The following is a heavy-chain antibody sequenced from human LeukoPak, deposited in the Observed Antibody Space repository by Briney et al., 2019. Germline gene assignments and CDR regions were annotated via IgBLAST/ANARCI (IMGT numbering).Heavy chain of an antibody. CDR3: ARVVLDHYYDSSGYLGTLDY. V-gene: IGHV1-18*01. CDR2: ISAYNTNT. J-gene: IGHJ4*02. D-gene: IGHD3-22*01. CDR1: GYAFTNYG. Sequence: AXVKVSCKASGYAFTNYGITWVRQAPGQGLEWIGWISAYNTNTNYAQKLQGRVTMTTDTSTSTAYMELRSLRSDDTAVYYCARVVLDHYYDSSGYLGTLDYWGQGTLVTVSS.